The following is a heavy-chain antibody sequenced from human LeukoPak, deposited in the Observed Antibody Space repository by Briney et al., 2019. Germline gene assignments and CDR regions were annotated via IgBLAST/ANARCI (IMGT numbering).Heavy chain of an antibody. D-gene: IGHD2-21*02. CDR2: ISYSGNT. CDR1: GDSISSAGYS. V-gene: IGHV4-31*03. Sequence: PSQTLSLTCTVSGDSISSAGYSWTSIRQPPGKGLQWIGYISYSGNTYYSPALKSRVSISLDASKNQFSLKLTSVTAADTATYFCARDVLVTSSPDAFDIWGQGTMVTVSS. J-gene: IGHJ3*02. CDR3: ARDVLVTSSPDAFDI.